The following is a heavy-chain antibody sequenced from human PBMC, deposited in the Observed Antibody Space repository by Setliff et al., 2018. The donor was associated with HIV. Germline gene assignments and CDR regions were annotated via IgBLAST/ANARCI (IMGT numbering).Heavy chain of an antibody. CDR3: AGGDQLVRRGVFNI. J-gene: IGHJ3*02. CDR1: GGSFSSSNW. V-gene: IGHV4-4*02. CDR2: ISHSGST. D-gene: IGHD3-16*01. Sequence: KPSETLSLTCAVSGGSFSSSNWWSWVRQPPGKGLEWIGEISHSGSTNYNPSLKSRVTISLDKSKNQFSLKLSSVTAADTAVYYCAGGDQLVRRGVFNIWGPGTMVTVSS.